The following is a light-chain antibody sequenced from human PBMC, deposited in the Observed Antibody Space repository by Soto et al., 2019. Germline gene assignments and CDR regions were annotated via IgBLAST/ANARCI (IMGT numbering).Light chain of an antibody. V-gene: IGLV2-14*01. J-gene: IGLJ1*01. Sequence: QSALTQPASVSGSPGQSITISCTGTSSDVGGYNYVSWYQQHPGKAPKLMFYDVSNRPSGVSNRFSGSKSGNTASLTISGLQAEDEADYYCCSYTSSSPLVFGTGTKVTVL. CDR3: CSYTSSSPLV. CDR2: DVS. CDR1: SSDVGGYNY.